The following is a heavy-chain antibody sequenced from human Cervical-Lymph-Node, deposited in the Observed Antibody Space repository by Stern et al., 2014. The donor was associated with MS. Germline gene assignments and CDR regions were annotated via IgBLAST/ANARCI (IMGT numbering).Heavy chain of an antibody. J-gene: IGHJ4*02. V-gene: IGHV1-3*01. CDR3: ARMSGIVPAMSAIEY. Sequence: VQLVESGAEVKKPGASVKVSCKASGYNFITYAMHWVRQAPGQRLEWVGWIRVGDGNNKYSQNFQGRINITRDTTTSTAYMELNSLRSEDTAVYYCARMSGIVPAMSAIEYWGQGTLVTVSS. CDR1: GYNFITYA. CDR2: IRVGDGNN. D-gene: IGHD2-21*02.